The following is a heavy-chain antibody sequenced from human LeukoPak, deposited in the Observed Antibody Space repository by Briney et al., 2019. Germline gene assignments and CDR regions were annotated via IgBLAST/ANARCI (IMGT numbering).Heavy chain of an antibody. CDR2: INHSGST. Sequence: SETLSLTCAVYGGSFSGYYWSWLRQPPGKGLEWIGEINHSGSTNYNPSLKSRVTIPVDTSKNQFSLKLSSVTAADTAVYYCARGRWDIVLMVYANWFDPWGQGTLVTVSS. D-gene: IGHD2-8*01. CDR3: ARGRWDIVLMVYANWFDP. J-gene: IGHJ5*02. CDR1: GGSFSGYY. V-gene: IGHV4-34*01.